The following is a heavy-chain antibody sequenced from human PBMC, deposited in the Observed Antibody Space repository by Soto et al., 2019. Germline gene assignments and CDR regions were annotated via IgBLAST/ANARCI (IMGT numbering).Heavy chain of an antibody. CDR1: GFTFNTYS. V-gene: IGHV3-33*01. Sequence: QVQLEESGGGVVQPGRSLRLSCEASGFTFNTYSMHWVRQPPGKGLEWLAAIWYDGTQKYYADSVKGRFIISRDNSKKTLYLEMNSLRAEDTAVYYCARAGGTTVTGLWHFDSWGQGTLGTASS. J-gene: IGHJ4*02. CDR3: ARAGGTTVTGLWHFDS. CDR2: IWYDGTQK. D-gene: IGHD4-17*01.